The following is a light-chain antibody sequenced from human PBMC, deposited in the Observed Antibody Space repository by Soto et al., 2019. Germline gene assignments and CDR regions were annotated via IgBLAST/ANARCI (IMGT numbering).Light chain of an antibody. CDR3: QQRSNWPPIT. CDR2: DAS. Sequence: ENVFAQAPAPLSFSPRGKTTLSSRASQSVSSYLAWYQQKPGQAPRLLIYDASNRATGIPARFSGSGSGTDFTLTISSLEPEDFAVYYCQQRSNWPPITFGQGTRLEIK. CDR1: QSVSSY. J-gene: IGKJ5*01. V-gene: IGKV3-11*01.